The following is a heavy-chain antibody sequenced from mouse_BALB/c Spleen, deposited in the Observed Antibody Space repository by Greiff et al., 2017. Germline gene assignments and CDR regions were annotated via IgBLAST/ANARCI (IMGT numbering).Heavy chain of an antibody. CDR3: ARGLDGNPFAY. D-gene: IGHD2-1*01. CDR2: ISSGGST. J-gene: IGHJ3*01. V-gene: IGHV5-6-5*01. CDR1: GFTFSSYA. Sequence: EVMLVESGGGLVKPGGSLKLSCAASGFTFSSYAMSWVRQTPEKRLEWVASISSGGSTYYPDSVKGRFTISRDNARNILYLQMSSLRSEDTAMYYCARGLDGNPFAYWGQGTLVTVSA.